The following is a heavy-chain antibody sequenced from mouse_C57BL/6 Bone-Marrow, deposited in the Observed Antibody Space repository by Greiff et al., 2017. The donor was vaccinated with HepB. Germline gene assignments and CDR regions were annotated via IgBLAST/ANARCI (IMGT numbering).Heavy chain of an antibody. D-gene: IGHD2-3*01. V-gene: IGHV10-1*01. J-gene: IGHJ4*01. CDR3: VRRDGYYDAMDY. CDR1: GFSFNTYA. CDR2: IRSKSNNYAT. Sequence: DVKLVESGGGLVQPKGSLKLSCAASGFSFNTYAMTWVRQAPGKGLEWVARIRSKSNNYATYYADSVKDRFTISRDDSESMLYLQMNNLKTEDTAMYYCVRRDGYYDAMDYWGQGTSVTVSS.